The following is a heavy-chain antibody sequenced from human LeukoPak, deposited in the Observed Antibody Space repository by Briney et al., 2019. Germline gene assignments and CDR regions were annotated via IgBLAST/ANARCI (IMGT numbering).Heavy chain of an antibody. CDR3: ARGAYGDK. CDR2: ISTQSGNT. Sequence: ASVKVSCKASGYTLTSYGINWMRQAPGQGLEWMGWISTQSGNTNYAQRVQGRLTLTTDRSTNTAYMELRSLRSDDTAVYYCARGAYGDKWGQGTMVTVSS. J-gene: IGHJ4*02. V-gene: IGHV1-18*01. D-gene: IGHD4-17*01. CDR1: GYTLTSYG.